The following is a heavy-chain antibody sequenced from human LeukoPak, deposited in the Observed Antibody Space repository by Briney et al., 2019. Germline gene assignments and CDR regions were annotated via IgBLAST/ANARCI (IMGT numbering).Heavy chain of an antibody. CDR1: GGTFSSYA. Sequence: ASVKVSCKASGGTFSSYAISWVRQAPGQGLELMGGIIPIFGTANYAQKFQGRVTITADESTSTAYMELSSLRSEDTAVYYCASGPYYGSGRSYYYGMDVWGKGTTVTVSS. J-gene: IGHJ6*04. CDR3: ASGPYYGSGRSYYYGMDV. D-gene: IGHD3-10*01. CDR2: IIPIFGTA. V-gene: IGHV1-69*13.